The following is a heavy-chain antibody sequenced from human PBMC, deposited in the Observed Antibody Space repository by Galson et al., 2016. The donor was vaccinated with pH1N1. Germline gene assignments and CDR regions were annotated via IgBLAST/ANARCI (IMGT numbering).Heavy chain of an antibody. CDR3: AREPYGTGGFGY. V-gene: IGHV1-2*02. CDR2: INPNNGGT. D-gene: IGHD3/OR15-3a*01. Sequence: SVKVSCKASGYTFTGDYIHWVRQAHEQGLEWVAWINPNNGGTKYAQKFQGRVTLTRDTTISTAYLEVDRLTSDDTALFYCAREPYGTGGFGYWGQGTLVTVSS. CDR1: GYTFTGDY. J-gene: IGHJ4*02.